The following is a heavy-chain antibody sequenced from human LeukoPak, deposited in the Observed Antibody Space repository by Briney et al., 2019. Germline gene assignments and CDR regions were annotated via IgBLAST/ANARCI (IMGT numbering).Heavy chain of an antibody. CDR1: GFTFSRYS. CDR3: ARDCDWAFDF. CDR2: ISGSGSPI. Sequence: PGGSLRLSCAASGFTFSRYSMTWVRQAPGKGLEWVLYISGSGSPIYSADPVKGRFTISRDNAKNSLYLQMNSLRDEDTAMYYCARDCDWAFDFWGQGTLVTVSS. J-gene: IGHJ3*01. V-gene: IGHV3-48*02. D-gene: IGHD2-21*01.